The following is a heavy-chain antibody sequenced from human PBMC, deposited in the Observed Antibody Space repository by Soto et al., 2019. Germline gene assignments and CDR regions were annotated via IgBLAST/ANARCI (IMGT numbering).Heavy chain of an antibody. Sequence: GGSLRLSCAASGFTFSRYSMNRVRQAPGKGLEWVSSISSTTNYIYYADSMKGRFTVSRDNAKNSVYLDMNSLSAEDTAVYYCARESEDLTSNFDYWGQGTLVTVYS. V-gene: IGHV3-21*01. CDR1: GFTFSRYS. J-gene: IGHJ4*02. CDR2: ISSTTNYI. CDR3: ARESEDLTSNFDY.